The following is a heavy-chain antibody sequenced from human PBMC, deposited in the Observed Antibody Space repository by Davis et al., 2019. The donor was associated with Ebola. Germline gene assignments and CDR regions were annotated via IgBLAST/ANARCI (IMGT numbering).Heavy chain of an antibody. V-gene: IGHV4-59*01. Sequence: SETLSLTCSVSGGSISSYYWSWIRRPPGKGLEWIGYIYYSGTTNYNPSLKSQVTLSVDTSKNQFSLNLTSVTAADTAVYYCARGHYGSHFDFWGQGTLVTVSS. CDR2: IYYSGTT. J-gene: IGHJ4*02. CDR1: GGSISSYY. D-gene: IGHD3-10*01. CDR3: ARGHYGSHFDF.